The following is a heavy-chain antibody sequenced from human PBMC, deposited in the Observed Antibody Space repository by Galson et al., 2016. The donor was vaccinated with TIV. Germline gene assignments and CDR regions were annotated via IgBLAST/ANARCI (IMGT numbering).Heavy chain of an antibody. D-gene: IGHD5-24*01. J-gene: IGHJ6*02. Sequence: SLRLSCAASGFTFSSYAMNWVRQAPGKGLEWVSSISENSGSTDYADSVKGRFTISRDNSKNTLYLQMDSLRAEDTAVYYCAKQFVDVWGQGTTVIVSS. CDR2: ISENSGST. CDR1: GFTFSSYA. V-gene: IGHV3-23*01. CDR3: AKQFVDV.